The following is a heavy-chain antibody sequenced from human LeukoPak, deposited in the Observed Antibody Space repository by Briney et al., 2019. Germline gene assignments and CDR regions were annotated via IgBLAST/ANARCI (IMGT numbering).Heavy chain of an antibody. V-gene: IGHV3-30-3*01. J-gene: IGHJ6*03. Sequence: GALRLSCAASGFIFNSYAMHWVRQAPGKGLEWVAVISYDGSNKYYADSVKGRFTISRDNSKNTLYLQMNSLRAEDTAVYYCAREFSVVGATAKLRYFYYYMDVWGKGTTVTVSS. CDR1: GFIFNSYA. CDR2: ISYDGSNK. CDR3: AREFSVVGATAKLRYFYYYMDV. D-gene: IGHD1-26*01.